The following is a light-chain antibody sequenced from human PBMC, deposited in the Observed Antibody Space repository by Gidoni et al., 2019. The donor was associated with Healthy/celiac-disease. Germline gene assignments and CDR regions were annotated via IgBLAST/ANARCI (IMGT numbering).Light chain of an antibody. CDR2: AAS. CDR3: QQYYSYLLT. V-gene: IGKV1-8*01. J-gene: IGKJ4*01. Sequence: AIRMTQSPSSLSASTGDRVTITCRASQGISSYLAWYQQKPGKAPKLLIYAASTLQSGVPSRFSGSGSGTDFTLTISCLQSEDFATYYCQQYYSYLLTFXGXTKVXIK. CDR1: QGISSY.